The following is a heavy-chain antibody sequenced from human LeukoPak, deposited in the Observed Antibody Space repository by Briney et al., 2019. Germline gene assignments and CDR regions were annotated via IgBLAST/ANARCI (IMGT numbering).Heavy chain of an antibody. V-gene: IGHV3-21*03. CDR2: ISTSSSYI. CDR3: ARVPRSNWNEY. Sequence: GGSLRLSCAASGFTFSSYSMNWVRQAPGKGLEWVSSISTSSSYIYYADSVKGRFTISRDNAKNSLYLQMNSLRAEDTAVYYCARVPRSNWNEYWGQGTLVTVSP. D-gene: IGHD1-1*01. CDR1: GFTFSSYS. J-gene: IGHJ4*02.